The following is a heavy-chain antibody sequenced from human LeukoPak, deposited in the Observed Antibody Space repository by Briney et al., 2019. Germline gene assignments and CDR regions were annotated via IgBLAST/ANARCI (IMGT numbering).Heavy chain of an antibody. V-gene: IGHV3-23*01. CDR2: ISGNNAYT. CDR3: ARERIGGYGSGSYLTSAPRGMDV. Sequence: GGSLRLSCAASGFTFRNYAMSWVRQAPGKGLEWVSFISGNNAYTFYADSVEGRFTISRDNSEKMLYLQMNSLRAEDTAIYYCARERIGGYGSGSYLTSAPRGMDVWGQGTTVTVSS. D-gene: IGHD3-10*01. J-gene: IGHJ6*02. CDR1: GFTFRNYA.